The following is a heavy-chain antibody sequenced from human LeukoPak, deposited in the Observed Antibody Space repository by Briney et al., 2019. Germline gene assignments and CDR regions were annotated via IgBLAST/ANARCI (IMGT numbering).Heavy chain of an antibody. V-gene: IGHV3-48*02. CDR2: ISSSTSTI. D-gene: IGHD2-2*01. CDR3: ARGAQIVVAPAAQARPGPSGVDH. J-gene: IGHJ4*02. Sequence: PGGSLRLSCAASGFTFSTYSMNWVRQAPGKGLEWVSYISSSTSTIYYADSVKGRFTISRDNAKNSLYLQMDSLRDEDTAVYYCARGAQIVVAPAAQARPGPSGVDHWGQGILVTVSS. CDR1: GFTFSTYS.